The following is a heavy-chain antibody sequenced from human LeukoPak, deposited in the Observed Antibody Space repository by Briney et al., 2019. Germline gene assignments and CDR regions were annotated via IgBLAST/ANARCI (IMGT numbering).Heavy chain of an antibody. J-gene: IGHJ4*02. CDR2: INHSGST. CDR1: GGSISSSSYY. V-gene: IGHV4-39*07. Sequence: SETLSLTCTVSGGSISSSSYYWGWIRQPPGKGLEWIGEINHSGSTNYNPSLKSRVTISVDTSKNQFSLKLSSVTAADTAVYYCAGSMWAYHRWGQGTLVTVSS. CDR3: AGSMWAYHR. D-gene: IGHD2/OR15-2a*01.